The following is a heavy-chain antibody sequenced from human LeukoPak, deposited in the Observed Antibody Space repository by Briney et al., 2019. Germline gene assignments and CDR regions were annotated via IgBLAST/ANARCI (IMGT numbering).Heavy chain of an antibody. CDR3: TSWGDTTAEYFQR. CDR2: IWCDGSNK. Sequence: GGSLRLSCAASGFTFSSYGMHWVRQAPGKGLEWVAVIWCDGSNKYYADSVKGRFTISRDNAQNSMYLQMNSLRVEDTAVYYCTSWGDTTAEYFQRWGQGTLVTVSS. D-gene: IGHD2-21*02. V-gene: IGHV3-33*03. CDR1: GFTFSSYG. J-gene: IGHJ1*01.